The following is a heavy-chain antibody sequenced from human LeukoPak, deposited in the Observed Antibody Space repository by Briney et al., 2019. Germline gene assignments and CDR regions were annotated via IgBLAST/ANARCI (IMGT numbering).Heavy chain of an antibody. J-gene: IGHJ4*02. CDR1: GFTFSSYA. CDR3: AKGVRRSSDYSSPVDY. CDR2: ISGSGGST. Sequence: PGGSLRLSCAASGFTFSSYAMSWVRQAPGKGLEWVSAISGSGGSTYYADTGKGRFTISRDNSRNTLYLQMNSLRAEDTAVYYCAKGVRRSSDYSSPVDYWGQGTLVTVSS. V-gene: IGHV3-23*01. D-gene: IGHD3-22*01.